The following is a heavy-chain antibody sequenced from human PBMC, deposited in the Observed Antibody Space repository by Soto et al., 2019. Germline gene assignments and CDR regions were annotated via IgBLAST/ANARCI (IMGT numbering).Heavy chain of an antibody. V-gene: IGHV1-69*01. CDR1: GGTFSSYA. CDR2: IIPISDTT. Sequence: QVQLVQSGAEVKKPGSSVKVSCKASGGTFSSYAISWVRQAPGQGLEWMGGIIPISDTTNYAQKFQGRGTITAAESTSTAYMELSSLRSEDTAVYYCARSQGSSTSLEIYYYYYYGMDVWGQGTTVTVSS. CDR3: ARSQGSSTSLEIYYYYYYGMDV. D-gene: IGHD2-2*01. J-gene: IGHJ6*02.